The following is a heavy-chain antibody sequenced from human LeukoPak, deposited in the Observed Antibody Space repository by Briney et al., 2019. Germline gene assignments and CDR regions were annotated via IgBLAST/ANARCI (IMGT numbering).Heavy chain of an antibody. Sequence: PSETLSLTFTVSGGSISSYYWSWIRQPAGKGLEWIGRIYTSGNTNYNPSLRSRVTMSVDTSKNQFSLKLSSVTAADTAVYYCARDPTVTTYAYWGQGTLVTVSS. CDR2: IYTSGNT. D-gene: IGHD4-11*01. CDR3: ARDPTVTTYAY. V-gene: IGHV4-4*07. CDR1: GGSISSYY. J-gene: IGHJ4*02.